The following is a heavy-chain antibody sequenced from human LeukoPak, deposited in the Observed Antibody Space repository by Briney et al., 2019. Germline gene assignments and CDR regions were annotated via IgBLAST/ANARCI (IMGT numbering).Heavy chain of an antibody. J-gene: IGHJ4*02. Sequence: SETLSLTCTVHGGSISHHHCSWIRQPPGKGLEFIGYMYSSGTTNYNPSLKSRVTISGDTAKNHFSQKLISLTAADTAVYYGARLSDYYGSRTTGYYFDTWGQGTLVPVSS. CDR3: ARLSDYYGSRTTGYYFDT. CDR1: GGSISHHH. D-gene: IGHD3-10*01. CDR2: MYSSGTT. V-gene: IGHV4-59*08.